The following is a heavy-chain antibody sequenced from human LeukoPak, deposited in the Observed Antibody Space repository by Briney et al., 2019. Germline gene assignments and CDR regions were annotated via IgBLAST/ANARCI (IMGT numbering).Heavy chain of an antibody. V-gene: IGHV3-21*01. Sequence: GGSLRLSCAASGFTFSSYSMNWVRQAPGKGLEWVSSISSSSSYIYYADSVKGRFTISRDNAKNSLYLQMNSLIAEDTAVYYCAREFRGSSFYYYYGMDVWGQGTTVTVSS. D-gene: IGHD6-13*01. CDR2: ISSSSSYI. CDR3: AREFRGSSFYYYYGMDV. J-gene: IGHJ6*02. CDR1: GFTFSSYS.